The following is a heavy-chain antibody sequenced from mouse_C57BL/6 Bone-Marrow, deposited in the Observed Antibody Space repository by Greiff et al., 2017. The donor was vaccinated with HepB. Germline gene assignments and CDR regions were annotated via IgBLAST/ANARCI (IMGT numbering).Heavy chain of an antibody. D-gene: IGHD2-3*01. CDR2: ISDGGSYT. V-gene: IGHV5-4*01. Sequence: EVKVVESGGGLVKPGGSLKLSCAASGFTFSSYAMSWVRQTPEKRLEWVATISDGGSYTYYPDNVKGRFTISRDNAKNNLYLQMSNLKSEDTAVYYCARERGYYSYAMDYWGQGTSVTVSS. CDR3: ARERGYYSYAMDY. CDR1: GFTFSSYA. J-gene: IGHJ4*01.